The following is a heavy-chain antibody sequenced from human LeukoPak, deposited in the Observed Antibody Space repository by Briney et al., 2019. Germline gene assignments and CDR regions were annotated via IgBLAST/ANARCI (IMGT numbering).Heavy chain of an antibody. D-gene: IGHD2-2*01. CDR1: GDSVSSNSVT. CDR2: TYYRSTWYN. CDR3: ARRLTQYDCFDP. J-gene: IGHJ5*02. Sequence: SQTLSLTCAISGDSVSSNSVTWDWIRQSPSRGLEWLGRTYYRSTWYNDYAVSVRGRITVNPDTSKNQFSLHLNSVTPEGTAVYYCARRLTQYDCFDPWGQGILVTVSS. V-gene: IGHV6-1*01.